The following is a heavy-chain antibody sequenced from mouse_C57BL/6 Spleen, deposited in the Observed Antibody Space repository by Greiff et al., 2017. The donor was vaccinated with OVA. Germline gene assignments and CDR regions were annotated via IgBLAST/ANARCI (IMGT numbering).Heavy chain of an antibody. CDR3: ARDPTGFAY. Sequence: EVQLVESGGGLVKPGGSLKLSCAASGFTFSSYAMSWVRQTPEKRLEGVATISDGGSYTDYPDNVKGRFTISRDNAKNNLYLQMSHLKSEDTAMYYCARDPTGFAYWGQGTLVTVSA. D-gene: IGHD1-1*01. V-gene: IGHV5-4*01. J-gene: IGHJ3*01. CDR2: ISDGGSYT. CDR1: GFTFSSYA.